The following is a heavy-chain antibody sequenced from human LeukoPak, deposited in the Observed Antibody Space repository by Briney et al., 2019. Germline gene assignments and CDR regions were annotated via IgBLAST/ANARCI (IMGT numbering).Heavy chain of an antibody. CDR3: ARTPRWCSSTSCYKFDY. D-gene: IGHD2-2*02. V-gene: IGHV4-34*01. J-gene: IGHJ4*02. CDR2: INHSGST. CDR1: GGSFSGYY. Sequence: PSETLSLTCAVYGGSFSGYYWSWIRQPPGKGLEWIGEINHSGSTNYNPSLKSRVTISVDTSKNQFSLKLSSVTAADTAVYYCARTPRWCSSTSCYKFDYWGQGTLVTVSS.